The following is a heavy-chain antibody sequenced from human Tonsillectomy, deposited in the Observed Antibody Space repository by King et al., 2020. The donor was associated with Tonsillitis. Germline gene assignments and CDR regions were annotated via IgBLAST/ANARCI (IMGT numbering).Heavy chain of an antibody. CDR3: TRDLGAIVGATTADY. CDR2: IDSDGSTT. CDR1: GFPFSSYW. Sequence: VQLVESGGGLVQPGGSLRLSCAASGFPFSSYWMHWVRQPPGKGLVWVSRIDSDGSTTGYADSVKGRFTISRDNAKNTLYLQMNSLRAEDTAVYYCTRDLGAIVGATTADYWGRGTLVTVSS. J-gene: IGHJ4*02. V-gene: IGHV3-74*01. D-gene: IGHD1-26*01.